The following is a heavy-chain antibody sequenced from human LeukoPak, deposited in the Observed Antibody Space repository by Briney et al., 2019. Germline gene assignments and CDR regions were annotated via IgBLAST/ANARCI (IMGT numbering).Heavy chain of an antibody. CDR2: ISSGSHHK. V-gene: IGHV3-21*06. CDR1: GFTFSRFS. CDR3: ATRLTADSYEASDI. D-gene: IGHD6-13*01. J-gene: IGHJ3*02. Sequence: PGGSLRLSCAGSGFTFSRFSMIWVRQAPGKGLEWVASISSGSHHKYHADSLKGRLTISRDNDKNSLFLQMNSLRAEDTALYYCATRLTADSYEASDIWGQGTMVTVSS.